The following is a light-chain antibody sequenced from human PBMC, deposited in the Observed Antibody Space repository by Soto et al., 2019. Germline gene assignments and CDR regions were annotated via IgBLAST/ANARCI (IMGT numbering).Light chain of an antibody. J-gene: IGKJ1*01. Sequence: IQLTQSPSSLSASLGDRVTITCRASQSISSYLNWYQQKPGKAPKLLIYAASSLQSGVPSRFSGSGSGTDFTLTISSLQPEDFATYYCQQSYSTPRTFGQGTEVDIK. V-gene: IGKV1-39*01. CDR3: QQSYSTPRT. CDR2: AAS. CDR1: QSISSY.